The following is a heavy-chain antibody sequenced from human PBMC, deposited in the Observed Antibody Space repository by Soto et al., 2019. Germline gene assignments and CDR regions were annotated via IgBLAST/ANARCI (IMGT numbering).Heavy chain of an antibody. Sequence: GASVKVSCKASGYTFTSYGFSWVRQAPGQGLEWMGWISAYNGNTHYAQKVQGRVTMTTDSSTTTAYMELRSLTSDDTAVYYCAREGGITIFGVATGAYWGQGTLVTVSS. D-gene: IGHD3-3*01. CDR1: GYTFTSYG. CDR2: ISAYNGNT. J-gene: IGHJ4*01. CDR3: AREGGITIFGVATGAY. V-gene: IGHV1-18*01.